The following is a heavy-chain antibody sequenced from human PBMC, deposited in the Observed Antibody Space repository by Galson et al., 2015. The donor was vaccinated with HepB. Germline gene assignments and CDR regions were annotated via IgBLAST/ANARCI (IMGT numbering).Heavy chain of an antibody. V-gene: IGHV4-4*07. CDR2: IYTSGST. J-gene: IGHJ6*03. D-gene: IGHD3-16*01. CDR3: AREGDDLYYYYMDV. CDR1: GGSISSYY. Sequence: LSLTCTVSGGSISSYYWSWIRQPAGKGLEWIGRIYTSGSTNYNPSLKSRVTMSVDTSKNQFSLKLSSVTAADTAVYYCAREGDDLYYYYMDVWGKGTTVTVSS.